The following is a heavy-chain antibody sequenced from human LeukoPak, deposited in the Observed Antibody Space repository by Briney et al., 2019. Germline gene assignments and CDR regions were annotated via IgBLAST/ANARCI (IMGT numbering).Heavy chain of an antibody. CDR3: AAAHCSGGSRFPHYFDY. V-gene: IGHV4-34*01. CDR1: GGSFSGYY. J-gene: IGHJ4*02. D-gene: IGHD2-15*01. CDR2: INHSGST. Sequence: SETLSLTCAVYGGSFSGYYWSWIRQPPGKGLEWIGEINHSGSTNYNPSLKSRVTISVDTSKNQFSLKLSSVTAADTAVYYCAAAHCSGGSRFPHYFDYWGQGTLATVPS.